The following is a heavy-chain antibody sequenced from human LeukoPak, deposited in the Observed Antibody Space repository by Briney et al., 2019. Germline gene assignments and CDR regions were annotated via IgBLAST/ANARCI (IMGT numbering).Heavy chain of an antibody. D-gene: IGHD3-22*01. CDR3: ARGITMID. CDR1: GASINTYY. CDR2: IYYSGST. Sequence: SETLSLTCTVSGASINTYYWTWIRQPPGKGLEWIGYIYYSGSTSYNPSLKSRATMSVDTSRTQFSLKLSSVTAADTAVYYCARGITMIDWGQGTLVTVSS. J-gene: IGHJ4*02. V-gene: IGHV4-59*01.